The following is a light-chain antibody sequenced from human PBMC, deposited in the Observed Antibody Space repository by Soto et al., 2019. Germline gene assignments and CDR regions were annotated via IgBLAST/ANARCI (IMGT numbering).Light chain of an antibody. J-gene: IGKJ2*01. CDR1: QGISSA. CDR3: QQFNSYLYT. V-gene: IGKV1-13*02. Sequence: ALPLTQSPSSLSASVGDRVTITCRASQGISSALAWYQQKPGKAPKLLIYDASSLESGVPSRFSGSGSGTDFTLTISSLQPEDFATYYCQQFNSYLYTFGQGTKLEIK. CDR2: DAS.